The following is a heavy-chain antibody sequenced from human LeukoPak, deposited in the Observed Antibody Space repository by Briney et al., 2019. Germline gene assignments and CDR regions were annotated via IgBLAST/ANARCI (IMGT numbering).Heavy chain of an antibody. CDR2: IRSKANSYAT. J-gene: IGHJ4*02. Sequence: PGGSLRLSCAASGFTFSGSAMHWVRQASGKGLEWVGRIRSKANSYATAYAASVKGRFTISRDDSKNTAYLQMNSLKTEDTAVYYCTRRGEGWLQPLDYWGQGTLVTVSS. V-gene: IGHV3-73*01. D-gene: IGHD5-24*01. CDR3: TRRGEGWLQPLDY. CDR1: GFTFSGSA.